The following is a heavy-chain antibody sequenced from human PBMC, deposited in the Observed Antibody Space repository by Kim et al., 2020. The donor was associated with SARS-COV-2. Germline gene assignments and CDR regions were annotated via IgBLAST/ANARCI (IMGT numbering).Heavy chain of an antibody. CDR1: GFTFSSYA. Sequence: GGSLRLSCAASGFTFSSYAMSWVRQAPGKGLEWVSALRGSGGSTYYADSVKGRITISRDNSKNTLYLQMNSLRAEDTAVYYCAKVWIAAASGLIDYWGQGTLVTVSS. CDR2: LRGSGGST. D-gene: IGHD6-13*01. V-gene: IGHV3-23*01. J-gene: IGHJ4*02. CDR3: AKVWIAAASGLIDY.